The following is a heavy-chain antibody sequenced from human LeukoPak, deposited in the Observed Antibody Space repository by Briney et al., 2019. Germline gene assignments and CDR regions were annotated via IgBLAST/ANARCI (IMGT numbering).Heavy chain of an antibody. CDR3: AKELSSGYGMEV. D-gene: IGHD6-19*01. CDR1: GFTFSDYY. J-gene: IGHJ6*02. CDR2: ISSSGSTI. V-gene: IGHV3-11*04. Sequence: GGSLRLSCAASGFTFSDYYMSWIRQAPGKGLEWVSYISSSGSTIYYADSVKGRFTISRDNAKNSLYLQMNSLRADDTAVYYCAKELSSGYGMEVWGQGTTVTVSS.